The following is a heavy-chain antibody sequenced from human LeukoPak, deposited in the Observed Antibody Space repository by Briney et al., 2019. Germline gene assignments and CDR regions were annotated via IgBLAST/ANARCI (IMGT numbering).Heavy chain of an antibody. J-gene: IGHJ3*02. CDR1: GGPISSYY. CDR2: IYYSGGT. D-gene: IGHD3-16*01. V-gene: IGHV4-59*12. Sequence: SETLSLTCTVSGGPISSYYWSWIRQPPGKGLEWIGYIYYSGGTNYNPSLKSRVTMSVDTSKNQFSLKLSSVTAADTAVYYCARASNGGQMAFDIWGQGTMVTVSS. CDR3: ARASNGGQMAFDI.